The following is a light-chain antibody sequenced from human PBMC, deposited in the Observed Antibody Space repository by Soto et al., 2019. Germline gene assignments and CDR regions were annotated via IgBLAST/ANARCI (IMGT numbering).Light chain of an antibody. Sequence: QSALTQPPSASGSPGQSVTISCTGTSSDVGGYNFVSWYQHHPGKAPKLMIYEVSKRPSGVPDRFSGSRSGNTASLTVSGLQAEDEADYYCSSYAGSYTYVFGTGTKLTVL. CDR1: SSDVGGYNF. CDR2: EVS. J-gene: IGLJ1*01. CDR3: SSYAGSYTYV. V-gene: IGLV2-8*01.